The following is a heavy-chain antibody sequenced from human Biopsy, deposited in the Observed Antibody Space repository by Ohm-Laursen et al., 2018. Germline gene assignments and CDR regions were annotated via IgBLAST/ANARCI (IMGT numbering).Heavy chain of an antibody. CDR2: IWYDGSNK. V-gene: IGHV3-33*06. Sequence: SLRLSCAGSGFTFSSYGMHWVRQAPGKGLEWVAAIWYDGSNKNYADSVKGRFTISRDNSKNTLYLQMNSLRGEDTAVYYCAKCMTGGSNYYFHHCGQGTLVTVSS. J-gene: IGHJ4*02. CDR3: AKCMTGGSNYYFHH. D-gene: IGHD2-8*01. CDR1: GFTFSSYG.